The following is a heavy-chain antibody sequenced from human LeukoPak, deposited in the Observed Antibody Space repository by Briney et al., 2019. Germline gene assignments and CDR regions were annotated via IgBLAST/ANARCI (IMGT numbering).Heavy chain of an antibody. D-gene: IGHD5-12*01. CDR2: VYYDGNS. CDR3: ARLWLRWGIVY. V-gene: IGHV4-39*01. J-gene: IGHJ4*02. CDR1: GGSTSRDSYF. Sequence: PSETLSLTCTVSGGSTSRDSYFWGWIRQPPGKGLEWIGSVYYDGNSHYNPSLRSRVTISVDTSNNQFSLRVYSVTAADTAIYYCARLWLRWGIVYWGQGSLVTVSS.